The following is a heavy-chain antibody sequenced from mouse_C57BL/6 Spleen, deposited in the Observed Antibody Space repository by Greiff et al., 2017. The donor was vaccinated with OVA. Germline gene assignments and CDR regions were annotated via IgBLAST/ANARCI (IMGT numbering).Heavy chain of an antibody. D-gene: IGHD2-3*01. V-gene: IGHV1-69*01. CDR2: IDPSDSYT. Sequence: QVQLQQPGAELVMPGASVKLSCKASGYTFTSYWMHWVKQRPGQGLEWIGEIDPSDSYTNYNQKFKGKSTLTVDKSSSTAYMQLISLTSEDSAVYYCARGWKGYFDYWGQGTTLTVSS. CDR3: ARGWKGYFDY. CDR1: GYTFTSYW. J-gene: IGHJ2*01.